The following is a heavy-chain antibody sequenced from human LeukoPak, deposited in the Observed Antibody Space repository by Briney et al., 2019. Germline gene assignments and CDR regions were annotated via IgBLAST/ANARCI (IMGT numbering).Heavy chain of an antibody. D-gene: IGHD6-19*01. Sequence: GGSLRLSCAASGFTVSSNYMSRVRQAPGKGLEWVSVIYSGGSTYYADSVKGRFTISRDNSKHTLYLQMNSLRAEDTAVYYCAREGGSSVGYDYWGQGTLVTVSS. V-gene: IGHV3-66*01. CDR1: GFTVSSNY. J-gene: IGHJ4*02. CDR3: AREGGSSVGYDY. CDR2: IYSGGST.